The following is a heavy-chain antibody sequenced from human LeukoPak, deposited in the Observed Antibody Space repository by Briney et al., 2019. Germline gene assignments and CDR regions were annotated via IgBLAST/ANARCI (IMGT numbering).Heavy chain of an antibody. Sequence: GGSLRLSCAASGFTFDDYAMHWVRQGPGKGLEWVSLITWDGGSTYYADSVKGRFTISRDNSKNSVYLQMSSLRLEDTALYYCARGIAASDYWGQGTLVTVSS. D-gene: IGHD6-25*01. CDR2: ITWDGGST. CDR1: GFTFDDYA. V-gene: IGHV3-43D*03. J-gene: IGHJ4*02. CDR3: ARGIAASDY.